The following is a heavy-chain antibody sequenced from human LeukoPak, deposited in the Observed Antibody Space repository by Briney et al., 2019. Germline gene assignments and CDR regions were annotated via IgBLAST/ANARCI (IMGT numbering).Heavy chain of an antibody. CDR1: GFTFSSYA. V-gene: IGHV3-23*01. Sequence: GGSLRLSCAASGFTFSSYAMSWVRQAPGKGLEWVSAIIGSGASTYYADSVKGRFTISRDNSMNTLYLQMNGLRAEDTALCYCAKDYGVNPFDHWGQGTLVTVSS. CDR3: AKDYGVNPFDH. J-gene: IGHJ4*02. D-gene: IGHD4-23*01. CDR2: IIGSGAST.